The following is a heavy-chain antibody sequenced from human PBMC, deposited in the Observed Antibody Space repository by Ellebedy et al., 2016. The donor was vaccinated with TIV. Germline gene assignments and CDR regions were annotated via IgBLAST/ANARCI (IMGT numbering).Heavy chain of an antibody. V-gene: IGHV3-7*01. J-gene: IGHJ4*02. D-gene: IGHD1-26*01. CDR3: AREGGSGSYLDY. Sequence: GGSLRLXXPASGFTSSSYWMSWVRQAPGKGLEWVATIKQDGSEKYYVDSVKGRFTISRDNAKNSLYLQMNSLRAEDTAVYYCAREGGSGSYLDYWGQGTLVTVSS. CDR2: IKQDGSEK. CDR1: GFTSSSYW.